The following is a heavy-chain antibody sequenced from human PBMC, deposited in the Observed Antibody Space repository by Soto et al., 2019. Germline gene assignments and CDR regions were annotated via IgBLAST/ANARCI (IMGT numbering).Heavy chain of an antibody. CDR1: GFSFSNFA. CDR2: ISYDGTNK. CDR3: ARNYYGSGSYLGPFGY. J-gene: IGHJ4*02. V-gene: IGHV3-30-3*01. D-gene: IGHD3-10*01. Sequence: GGSLRLSCAASGFSFSNFAIHWVRQAPGKGLEWVAVISYDGTNKYYADSVKGRFTISRDNSNNTLYVQMNSLRAEDTAVYYCARNYYGSGSYLGPFGYWGQRTLVTVSS.